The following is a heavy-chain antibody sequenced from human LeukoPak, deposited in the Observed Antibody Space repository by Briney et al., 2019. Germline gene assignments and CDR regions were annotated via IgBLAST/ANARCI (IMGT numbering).Heavy chain of an antibody. V-gene: IGHV1-46*01. CDR1: GYTFTGYY. CDR2: INPSGGST. D-gene: IGHD3-10*01. J-gene: IGHJ4*02. Sequence: ASVKVSCKASGYTFTGYYMHWVRQAPGQGLEWMGIINPSGGSTSYAQKFQGRVTMTRDTSTSTVYMELSGLRSEDTAVYYCAREGSYYGSGSYSPSDYWGQGTLVTVSS. CDR3: AREGSYYGSGSYSPSDY.